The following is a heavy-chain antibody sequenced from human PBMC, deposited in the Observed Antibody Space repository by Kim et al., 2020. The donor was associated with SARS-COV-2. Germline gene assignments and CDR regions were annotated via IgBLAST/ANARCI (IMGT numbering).Heavy chain of an antibody. Sequence: NPSLKSRVTISVDTSKNQFSLKLSSVTAADTAVYYCAREIMITFGGVIDYWGQGTLVTVSS. V-gene: IGHV4-31*02. CDR3: AREIMITFGGVIDY. D-gene: IGHD3-16*01. J-gene: IGHJ4*02.